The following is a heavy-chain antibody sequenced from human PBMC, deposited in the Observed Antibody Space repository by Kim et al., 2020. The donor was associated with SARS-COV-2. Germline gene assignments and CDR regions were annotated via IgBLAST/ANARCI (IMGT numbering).Heavy chain of an antibody. CDR3: ARGYCSSTSCYTIRGFDY. V-gene: IGHV4-34*01. CDR2: INHSGST. CDR1: GGSFSGYY. Sequence: SETLSLTCAVYGGSFSGYYWSWIRQPPGKGLEWIGEINHSGSTNYNPSLKSRVTISVDTSKNQFSLKLSSVTAADTAVYYCARGYCSSTSCYTIRGFDYWGQGTLVTVSS. J-gene: IGHJ4*02. D-gene: IGHD2-2*02.